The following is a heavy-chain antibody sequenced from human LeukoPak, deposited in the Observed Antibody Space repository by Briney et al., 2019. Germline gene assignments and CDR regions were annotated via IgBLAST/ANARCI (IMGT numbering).Heavy chain of an antibody. CDR2: ISGSGGST. CDR1: GFTFSSYA. V-gene: IGHV3-23*01. Sequence: GGSLRLSCTASGFTFSSYAMSWVRRAPGKGLEWVSAISGSGGSTYYADSVKGRFTISRDNSKNTLYLQMNSLRAEDTAVYYCAKDLGYGDYPPYYFDYWGQGTLVTVSS. CDR3: AKDLGYGDYPPYYFDY. D-gene: IGHD4-17*01. J-gene: IGHJ4*02.